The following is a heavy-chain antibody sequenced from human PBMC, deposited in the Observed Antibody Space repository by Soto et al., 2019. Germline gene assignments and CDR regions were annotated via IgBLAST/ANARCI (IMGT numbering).Heavy chain of an antibody. CDR3: ASCPAPCEPNCFGITGTTPYGMDV. V-gene: IGHV1-69*12. Sequence: QVQLVQSGAEVKKPGSSVKVSCKASGGTFSSYAISWVRQAPGQGLEWMGGIIPIFGTANYAQKFQGRVTMTAGESTSTAYMELSSLRSEDTAVYYCASCPAPCEPNCFGITGTTPYGMDVWGQGTTVTVSS. CDR1: GGTFSSYA. D-gene: IGHD1-7*01. J-gene: IGHJ6*02. CDR2: IIPIFGTA.